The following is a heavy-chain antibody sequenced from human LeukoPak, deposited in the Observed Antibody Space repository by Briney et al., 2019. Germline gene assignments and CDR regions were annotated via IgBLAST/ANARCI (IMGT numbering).Heavy chain of an antibody. CDR1: GGPISSGGYY. J-gene: IGHJ6*02. CDR3: ARVGRNYYGMDV. CDR2: IYYSGST. V-gene: IGHV4-31*03. D-gene: IGHD2-15*01. Sequence: ESSETLSLTCTVSGGPISSGGYYWSWIRQHPGKGLEWIGYIYYSGSTYYNPSLKSRVTISVDTSKNQFSLKLSSVTAADTAVYYCARVGRNYYGMDVWGQGTTVTVSS.